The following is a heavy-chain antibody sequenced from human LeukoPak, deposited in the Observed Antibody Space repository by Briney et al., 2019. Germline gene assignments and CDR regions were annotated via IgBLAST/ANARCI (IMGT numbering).Heavy chain of an antibody. D-gene: IGHD6-13*01. CDR1: GGTFSSYA. CDR2: IIPIFGTA. V-gene: IGHV1-69*13. J-gene: IGHJ6*02. CDR3: ATVPVRYSSSWYYYYGMDV. Sequence: SVKVSCKASGGTFSSYAISWVRQAPGQGLEWMGGIIPIFGTANYAQKFQGRVTITADESTSTAYMELSSLRSEDTAVYYCATVPVRYSSSWYYYYGMDVWGQGTTVTVSS.